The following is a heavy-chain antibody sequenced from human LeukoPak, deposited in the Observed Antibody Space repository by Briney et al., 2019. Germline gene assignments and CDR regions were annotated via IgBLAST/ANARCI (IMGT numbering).Heavy chain of an antibody. V-gene: IGHV3-23*01. J-gene: IGHJ4*02. CDR2: ISGSGGST. D-gene: IGHD4-23*01. Sequence: GGSLRLSCAASGFTFSSYAMSWVRQAPGKGREGVSAISGSGGSTYYADSVKGRFTISRDNSKNTLYLQMNSLRAEDTAVYYCAKVNYGGNSYYFDYWGQGTLVTVSS. CDR3: AKVNYGGNSYYFDY. CDR1: GFTFSSYA.